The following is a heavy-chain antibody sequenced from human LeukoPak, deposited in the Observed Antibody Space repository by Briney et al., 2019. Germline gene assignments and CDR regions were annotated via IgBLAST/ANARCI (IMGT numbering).Heavy chain of an antibody. V-gene: IGHV3-23*01. CDR3: AKIQGYFDY. CDR2: ITGSGGTT. J-gene: IGHJ4*02. CDR1: GFTFSSYG. Sequence: PGGSLRLSCAVSGFTFSSYGMSWVRQAPGKGPQWVSAITGSGGTTYYTDSVKGRFTISRDNSKNTLYLQMNSLRAEDTAVYYCAKIQGYFDYWGQGNLVTVSS.